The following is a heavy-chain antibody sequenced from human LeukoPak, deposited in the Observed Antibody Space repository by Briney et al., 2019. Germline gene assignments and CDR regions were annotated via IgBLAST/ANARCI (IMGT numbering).Heavy chain of an antibody. V-gene: IGHV3-48*01. D-gene: IGHD2-15*01. J-gene: IGHJ4*02. Sequence: PGGSLRLSCAASGFTFSSYSMNWVRQAPGKGLEWVSYISSSSSTIYYADSVKGRFTISRDNAKNSLYLQMNSLRAEDTAVYYCARDRGPYCSGGSCYNYWGKGTLVTVSS. CDR3: ARDRGPYCSGGSCYNY. CDR2: ISSSSSTI. CDR1: GFTFSSYS.